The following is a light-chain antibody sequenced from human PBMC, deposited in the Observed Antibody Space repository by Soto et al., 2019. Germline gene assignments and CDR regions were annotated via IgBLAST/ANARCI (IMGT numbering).Light chain of an antibody. CDR2: DAS. J-gene: IGKJ1*01. CDR3: QQRT. CDR1: QSVSRY. V-gene: IGKV3-11*01. Sequence: EIELTQSPATLSLSPGERATLSCRASQSVSRYLAWYQQKSGQAPRLLIYDASNRATGIPARFSGSGSGTDFTLTISSLEPEDFAVYYCQQRTFGQGTKVDI.